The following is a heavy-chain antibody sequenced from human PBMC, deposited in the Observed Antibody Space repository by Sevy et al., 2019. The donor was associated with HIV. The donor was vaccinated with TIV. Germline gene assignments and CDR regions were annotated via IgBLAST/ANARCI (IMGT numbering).Heavy chain of an antibody. CDR3: TSDFRGDFYGMDV. CDR2: ISSSGSTI. J-gene: IGHJ6*02. D-gene: IGHD2-21*01. Sequence: GGSLRLSCAASGFTFSRYSMNWVRQVPGRGLEWVSYISSSGSTIYYPDSLKGRFTISRDNAKNSLYLQMNSLRAEDTAVYYCTSDFRGDFYGMDVWGQGTTVTVSS. V-gene: IGHV3-48*01. CDR1: GFTFSRYS.